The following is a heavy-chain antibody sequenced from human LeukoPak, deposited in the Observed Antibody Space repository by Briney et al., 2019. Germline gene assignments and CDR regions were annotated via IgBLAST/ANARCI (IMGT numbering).Heavy chain of an antibody. CDR1: GYTFTGYY. D-gene: IGHD3-22*01. CDR2: INPNGGGT. Sequence: ASVKVSCKASGYTFTGYYMHWVRQAPGQGLEWMGWINPNGGGTNYAQKFQGRVTMTRDTSISTAYMELSRLRSDDTAVYYCARSFGYYYDSSGYSLGYWGQGTLVTVSS. V-gene: IGHV1-2*02. CDR3: ARSFGYYYDSSGYSLGY. J-gene: IGHJ4*02.